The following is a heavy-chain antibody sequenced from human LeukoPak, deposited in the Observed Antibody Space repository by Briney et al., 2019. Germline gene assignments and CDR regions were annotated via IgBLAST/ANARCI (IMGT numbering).Heavy chain of an antibody. Sequence: GGSLRLSCAASGFTVSSNYMSWVRQAPGKGLEWVSVIYSGGSTYYADPVKGRFTISRDNSKNTLYLQMNSLRAEDTVVYYCAKKDSSGWYPYFDYWGQGTLVTVSS. CDR1: GFTVSSNY. V-gene: IGHV3-53*01. CDR2: IYSGGST. J-gene: IGHJ4*02. CDR3: AKKDSSGWYPYFDY. D-gene: IGHD6-19*01.